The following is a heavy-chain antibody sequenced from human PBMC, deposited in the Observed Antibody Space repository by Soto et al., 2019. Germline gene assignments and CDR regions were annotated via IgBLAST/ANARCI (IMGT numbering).Heavy chain of an antibody. CDR2: IRSKAYGGTT. D-gene: IGHD6-19*01. CDR1: GFTFGDYA. Sequence: GGSLRLSCTASGFTFGDYAMSWFRQAPGKGLEWVGFIRSKAYGGTTEYAASVKGRFTISRDDSKSIAYLQMNSLKTEDTAVYYCTRDHSHSSGWYAYPTVWGQGTLVTVSS. V-gene: IGHV3-49*03. J-gene: IGHJ4*02. CDR3: TRDHSHSSGWYAYPTV.